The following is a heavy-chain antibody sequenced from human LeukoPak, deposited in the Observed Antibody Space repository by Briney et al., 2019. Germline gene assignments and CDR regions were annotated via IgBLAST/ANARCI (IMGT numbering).Heavy chain of an antibody. D-gene: IGHD5-18*01. CDR2: INHSGST. Sequence: SETLSLTCAVYGGSFSGYYWSWIRQPPGKGLEWIGEINHSGSTNYNPSLKSRVTISVDTSKSQFSLKLSSVTAADTAVYYCARGRVDTAMVTYYFDYWGQGTLVTVSS. CDR1: GGSFSGYY. V-gene: IGHV4-34*01. CDR3: ARGRVDTAMVTYYFDY. J-gene: IGHJ4*02.